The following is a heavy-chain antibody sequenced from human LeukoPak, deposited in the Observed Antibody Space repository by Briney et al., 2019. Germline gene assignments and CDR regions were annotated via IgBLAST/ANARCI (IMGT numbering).Heavy chain of an antibody. CDR2: INPNTGGT. CDR3: ARGGSWQQQLYFYHYYYMDV. J-gene: IGHJ6*03. Sequence: ASVKVSCKASGYTFTVYYMHWVRQAPGQGLERMGWINPNTGGTNYAQKFQGRVTMTRDTSISTAYMELSRLRSDDTAVYSCARGGSWQQQLYFYHYYYMDVWGKGTTVTVSS. V-gene: IGHV1-2*02. D-gene: IGHD6-13*01. CDR1: GYTFTVYY.